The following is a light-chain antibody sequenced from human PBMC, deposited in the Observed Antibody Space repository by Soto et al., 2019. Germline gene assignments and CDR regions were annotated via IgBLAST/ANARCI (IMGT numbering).Light chain of an antibody. V-gene: IGLV4-69*01. J-gene: IGLJ3*02. CDR2: LNSDGSH. CDR3: QTWSTGIRV. CDR1: SGHSSYA. Sequence: QPVLTQSPSASASLGASVKLTCTLSSGHSSYAIAWHQQQPEKGPRYLMKLNSDGSHSKGDGIPDRFSGSSSGTERYLTISSLQSEDEAEYYCQTWSTGIRVFGGGTKLTVL.